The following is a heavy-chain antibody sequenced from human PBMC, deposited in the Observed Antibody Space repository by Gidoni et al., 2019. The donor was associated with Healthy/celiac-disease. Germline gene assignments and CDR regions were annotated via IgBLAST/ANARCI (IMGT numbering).Heavy chain of an antibody. CDR3: ARDRKDAFDI. J-gene: IGHJ3*02. CDR1: GFTFSSYS. Sequence: EVQLVESGGGLVQPGVSLRLSCAASGFTFSSYSMNWVRQAPGKGLEWVSYISSSSSTIYYADSVKGRFTISRDNAKNSLYLQMNSLRAEDTAVYYCARDRKDAFDIWGQGTMVTVSS. V-gene: IGHV3-48*01. CDR2: ISSSSSTI.